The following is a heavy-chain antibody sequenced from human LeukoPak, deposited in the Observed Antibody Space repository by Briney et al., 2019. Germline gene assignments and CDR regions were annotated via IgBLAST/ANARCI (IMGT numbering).Heavy chain of an antibody. J-gene: IGHJ6*03. V-gene: IGHV1-2*02. D-gene: IGHD3-22*01. CDR2: INPNSGGT. CDR1: VYTFTGYY. Sequence: GAPVKVSCKGSVYTFTGYYMHWVRQAPGQGLEWMGWINPNSGGTNYAQKFQGRVTMIRDTSISTAYMELSRLRSDDTAVYYCARDSLVVYGSYYMDVWGKGTTVTVSS. CDR3: ARDSLVVYGSYYMDV.